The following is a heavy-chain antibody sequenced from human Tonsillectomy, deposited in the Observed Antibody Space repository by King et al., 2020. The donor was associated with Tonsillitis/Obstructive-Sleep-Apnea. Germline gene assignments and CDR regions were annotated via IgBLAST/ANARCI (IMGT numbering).Heavy chain of an antibody. CDR1: GYTFSSYD. D-gene: IGHD3-16*02. V-gene: IGHV1-18*01. J-gene: IGHJ4*02. CDR3: ARGNYDYVWGSYRSRDYFDY. Sequence: QLVQSGVEVKKPGASVKVSCKASGYTFSSYDINWVRQAPGQGLEWMGRISGYNDNTKYAQILQGRVTMTTDTSTSTAYMELRSLRSDDTAVYYCARGNYDYVWGSYRSRDYFDYWGQGTLLTVSS. CDR2: ISGYNDNT.